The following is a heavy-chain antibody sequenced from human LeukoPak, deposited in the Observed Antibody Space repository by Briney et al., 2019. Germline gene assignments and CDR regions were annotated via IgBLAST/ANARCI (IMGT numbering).Heavy chain of an antibody. CDR3: ARGSGYDLTTDY. Sequence: PSETLSLTCAVYGGSFSGYYWSWIRQPPGKGLEWIGEINHSGSTNYNPSLKSRVTISVGTSKNQSSLKLSSVTAADTAVYYCARGSGYDLTTDYWGQGTLVTVSS. CDR1: GGSFSGYY. J-gene: IGHJ4*02. D-gene: IGHD5-12*01. V-gene: IGHV4-34*01. CDR2: INHSGST.